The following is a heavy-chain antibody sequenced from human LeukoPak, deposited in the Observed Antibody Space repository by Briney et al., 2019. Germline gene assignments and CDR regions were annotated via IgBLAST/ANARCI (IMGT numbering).Heavy chain of an antibody. CDR3: AKYCSSTSCATEYFQH. CDR1: GFTFSSYA. J-gene: IGHJ1*01. V-gene: IGHV3-23*01. D-gene: IGHD2-2*01. Sequence: GGSLRLSCAASGFTFSSYAMSWVRQAPGKGLEWVSAISGSGGSTYYADSVKGRFTISRDNSKNTLYLQMNSLRAEDTAVYYCAKYCSSTSCATEYFQHWGQGTLVTVSS. CDR2: ISGSGGST.